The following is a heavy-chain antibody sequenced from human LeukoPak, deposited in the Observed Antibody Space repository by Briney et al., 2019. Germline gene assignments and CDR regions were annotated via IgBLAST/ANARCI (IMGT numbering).Heavy chain of an antibody. CDR2: IYSSGST. J-gene: IGHJ4*02. CDR1: GGSISTSNYY. D-gene: IGHD1-26*01. CDR3: AKSGGYGLIDY. V-gene: IGHV4-39*01. Sequence: SETLSLTCTVSGGSISTSNYYWGWIRQLPGKGLEWIGSIYSSGSTYYNASLQSRVTISIETSKNQISLRLNSVTAADTAIYYCAKSGGYGLIDYWGQGTLVTVSS.